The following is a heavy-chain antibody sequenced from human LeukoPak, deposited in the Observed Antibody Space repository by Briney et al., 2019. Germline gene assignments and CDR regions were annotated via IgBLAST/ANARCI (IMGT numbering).Heavy chain of an antibody. V-gene: IGHV1-18*01. D-gene: IGHD6-13*01. CDR2: ISYNGNT. J-gene: IGHJ4*02. CDR3: ARDYRIAAAGTLGLGY. Sequence: ISYNGNTNYAHNLQATVTMTTDTSTSTAYMELRSLRSDDTAVYYCARDYRIAAAGTLGLGYWGQGTLVTVSS.